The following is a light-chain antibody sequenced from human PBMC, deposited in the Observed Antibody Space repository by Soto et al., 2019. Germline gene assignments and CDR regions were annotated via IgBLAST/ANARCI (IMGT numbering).Light chain of an antibody. CDR2: GAS. V-gene: IGKV3-15*01. CDR3: QQYGSSGT. J-gene: IGKJ1*01. Sequence: EISMTQSPATLSVSQGERVTLSCRASQSLTRNLAWYQHKTGQSPRLLIYGASTRATGIPARFSGSGSGTDFTLTISRLEPEDFAVYYCQQYGSSGTFGQGIKVDI. CDR1: QSLTRN.